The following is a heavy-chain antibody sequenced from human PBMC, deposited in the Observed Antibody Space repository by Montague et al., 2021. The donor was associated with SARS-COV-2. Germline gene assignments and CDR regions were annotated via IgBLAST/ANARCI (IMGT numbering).Heavy chain of an antibody. CDR2: MYYSGST. V-gene: IGHV4-39*07. Sequence: SETLSLTCTVSGGSISSSNYYWGGIRQPPGKGLEWIGNMYYSGSTYYNPSLKSRVTISIDTSKNQFSLKLSSVTAADTAVYYCARDDIVLQGVTKGMDVWGQGTTVTVSS. D-gene: IGHD3-10*01. CDR1: GGSISSSNYY. CDR3: ARDDIVLQGVTKGMDV. J-gene: IGHJ6*02.